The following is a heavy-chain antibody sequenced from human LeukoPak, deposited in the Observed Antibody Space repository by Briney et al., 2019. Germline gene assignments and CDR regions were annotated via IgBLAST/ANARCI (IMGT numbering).Heavy chain of an antibody. CDR3: ARVDYYDSSGYRNFDY. V-gene: IGHV4-59*01. Sequence: PSETLSLTRTVSGGSISSYYWSWIRQPPGKGLEWIGYIYYSGTTNHNPSLKSRVTISVDTSKNQFSLKLSSVTAADTAVYYCARVDYYDSSGYRNFDYWGQGTLVTVSS. CDR1: GGSISSYY. D-gene: IGHD3-22*01. CDR2: IYYSGTT. J-gene: IGHJ4*02.